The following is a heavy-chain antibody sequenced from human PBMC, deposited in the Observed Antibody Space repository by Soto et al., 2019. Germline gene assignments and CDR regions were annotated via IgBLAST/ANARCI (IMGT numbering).Heavy chain of an antibody. J-gene: IGHJ6*02. CDR1: GYTFTSSG. Sequence: QVQLVQSGAEVKKPGASVKVSCKASGYTFTSSGISWVRQAPGQGLEWMGWISTDNGNTNYAQHLQGSVSMTTVTSTSTAYMDLRSLRSDDTAVYYCARDQGITTFGVYSMYYYGMDVWGQGTTVTVS. V-gene: IGHV1-18*01. CDR2: ISTDNGNT. CDR3: ARDQGITTFGVYSMYYYGMDV. D-gene: IGHD3-3*01.